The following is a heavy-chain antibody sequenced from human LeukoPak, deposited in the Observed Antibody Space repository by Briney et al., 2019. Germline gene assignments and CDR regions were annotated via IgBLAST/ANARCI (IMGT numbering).Heavy chain of an antibody. CDR2: ISYDGSNK. D-gene: IGHD2/OR15-2a*01. CDR1: GFTFSSYA. CDR3: ARVFSRYFDY. V-gene: IGHV3-30-3*01. Sequence: GGSLRLSCAASGFTFSSYAMHWVRQAPGKGLGWVAVISYDGSNKYYADSVKGRFTISRDNSKNTLYLQMNSLRAEDTAVYYCARVFSRYFDYWGQGTLVTVSS. J-gene: IGHJ4*02.